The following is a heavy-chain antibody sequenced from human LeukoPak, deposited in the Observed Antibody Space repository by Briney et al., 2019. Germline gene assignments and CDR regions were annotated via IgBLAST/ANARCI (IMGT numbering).Heavy chain of an antibody. J-gene: IGHJ4*02. Sequence: GGSLRLSCAASGFTFSSYGMHWVRQAPGKGLEWVAVISYDGSNKYYADSVKGRFTISRDNSKNTLYLQMNSLRAEDTAVYYCARGQGPAAPFDYWGQGTLVTVSS. CDR3: ARGQGPAAPFDY. CDR2: ISYDGSNK. CDR1: GFTFSSYG. V-gene: IGHV3-30*03. D-gene: IGHD2-2*01.